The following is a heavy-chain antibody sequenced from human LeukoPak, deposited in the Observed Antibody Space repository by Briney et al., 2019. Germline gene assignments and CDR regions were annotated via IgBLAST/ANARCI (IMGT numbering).Heavy chain of an antibody. J-gene: IGHJ4*02. D-gene: IGHD3-10*01. CDR3: ARTRITMVRGVTGSFDY. Sequence: SETLSLTCAVYGGSFSGYYWSWIRQPPGKGLEWIGEINHSGSTNYNPSLKSRVTISVDTSKNQFFLKLSSVTAADTAVYYCARTRITMVRGVTGSFDYWGQGTLVTVSS. CDR2: INHSGST. CDR1: GGSFSGYY. V-gene: IGHV4-34*01.